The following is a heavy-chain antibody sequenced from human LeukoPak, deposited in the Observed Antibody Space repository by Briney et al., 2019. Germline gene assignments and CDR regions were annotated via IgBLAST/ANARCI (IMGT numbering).Heavy chain of an antibody. D-gene: IGHD3-22*01. J-gene: IGHJ4*02. CDR2: INAYNGNT. CDR1: GYTFTSYG. V-gene: IGHV1-18*01. Sequence: ASVKVSCKVSGYTFTSYGISWVRQAPGQGLEWMGWINAYNGNTNYAQKLQGRVTMTTDTSTSTAYMELRSLRSDDTAVYYCARDSDYYYDSSAWGFDYWGQGTLVTVSS. CDR3: ARDSDYYYDSSAWGFDY.